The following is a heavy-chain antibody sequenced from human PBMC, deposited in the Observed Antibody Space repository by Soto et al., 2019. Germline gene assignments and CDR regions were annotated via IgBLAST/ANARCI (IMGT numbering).Heavy chain of an antibody. CDR3: STRAYDTNGYYRFDP. V-gene: IGHV4-34*01. CDR1: GGSFSGHS. CDR2: INHSGRV. Sequence: SETLSLTCAVYGGSFSGHSWTWIRQSPGKGLEWIGDINHSGRVNYSPSLKSRVTISLDTSKSQFSLTLSAVTAADTAMYYCSTRAYDTNGYYRFDPWGQGTLVTV. J-gene: IGHJ5*01. D-gene: IGHD3-22*01.